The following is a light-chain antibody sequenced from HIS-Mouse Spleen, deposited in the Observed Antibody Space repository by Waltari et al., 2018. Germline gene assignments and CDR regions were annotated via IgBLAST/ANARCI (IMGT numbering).Light chain of an antibody. J-gene: IGLJ3*02. CDR1: SLRSYY. V-gene: IGLV3-19*01. Sequence: SSELTQDPAVSVALGQTVRITCQGDSLRSYYASWYQQKPGQAPVLVIYGKNNRPSGITDRFSGSSSGNTASLTITGVQAEDEADYYFNSRDSSGNHWVFGGGTKLTVL. CDR3: NSRDSSGNHWV. CDR2: GKN.